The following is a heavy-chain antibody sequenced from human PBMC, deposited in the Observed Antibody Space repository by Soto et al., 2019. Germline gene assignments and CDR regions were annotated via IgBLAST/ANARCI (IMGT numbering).Heavy chain of an antibody. V-gene: IGHV3-64D*06. J-gene: IGHJ4*02. CDR2: ISSNGGST. CDR3: VKSLSKVAARPYFTLDTYFDY. Sequence: GGSLRLSCSASGFTFSSYAMHWVRQAPGKGLEYVSAISSNGGSTYYADSVKGRFTISRDNSKNTLYLQMSSLRAEDTAVYYCVKSLSKVAARPYFTLDTYFDYWGQGTLVTVS. CDR1: GFTFSSYA. D-gene: IGHD6-6*01.